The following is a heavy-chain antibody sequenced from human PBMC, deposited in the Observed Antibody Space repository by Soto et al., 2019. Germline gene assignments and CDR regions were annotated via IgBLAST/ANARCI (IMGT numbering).Heavy chain of an antibody. CDR3: ARLLSHGPLRDY. J-gene: IGHJ4*02. D-gene: IGHD2-15*01. CDR1: GGSFSGYY. CDR2: INHSGST. Sequence: SETLSLTCAVYGGSFSGYYWSWIRQPPGKGLEWIGEINHSGSTNYNPSLKSRVTISVDTSKNQFSLKLSSVTAADTAVYYCARLLSHGPLRDYWGQGTLVTVSS. V-gene: IGHV4-34*01.